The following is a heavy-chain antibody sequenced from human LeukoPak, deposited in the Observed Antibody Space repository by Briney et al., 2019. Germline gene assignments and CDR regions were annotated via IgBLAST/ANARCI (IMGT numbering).Heavy chain of an antibody. V-gene: IGHV1-2*02. CDR3: ARGPGHDYYYYMDV. J-gene: IGHJ6*03. CDR1: GYTFTGYY. Sequence: ASVKVSCKASGYTFTGYYMHWVRQAPGQGLEWMGWINPNSGGTNYAQKFQGRVTMTRDTSISTAYMELSRLRSDDTAVYYCARGPGHDYYYYMDVWGKGTTVTVSS. CDR2: INPNSGGT.